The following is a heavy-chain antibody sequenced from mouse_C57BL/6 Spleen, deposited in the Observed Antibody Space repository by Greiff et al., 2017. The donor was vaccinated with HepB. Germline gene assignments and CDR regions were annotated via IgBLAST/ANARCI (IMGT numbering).Heavy chain of an antibody. CDR3: TRDDGYYPPFDY. V-gene: IGHV1-15*01. CDR1: GYTFTDYE. J-gene: IGHJ2*01. Sequence: VQVVESGAELVRPGASVTLSCKASGYTFTDYEMHWVKQTPVHGLEWIGAIDPETGGTAYNQKFKGKAILTADKSSSTAYMELRSLTSEDSAVYYCTRDDGYYPPFDYWGQGTTLTVSS. D-gene: IGHD2-3*01. CDR2: IDPETGGT.